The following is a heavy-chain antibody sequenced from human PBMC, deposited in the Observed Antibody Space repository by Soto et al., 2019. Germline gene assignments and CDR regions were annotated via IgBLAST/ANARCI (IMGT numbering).Heavy chain of an antibody. V-gene: IGHV3-30*04. D-gene: IGHD2-2*01. Sequence: QVQLVESGGGVVQPGRSLRLSCAASGFTFSSYAMHWVRQAPGKGLEWVAVISYDGRNKYYADSVKGRFTISRDNSKNTLYLQMNSLRAEDTAVYYCARGAVLVPAAILRYFDYWGQGTLVTVSS. J-gene: IGHJ4*02. CDR2: ISYDGRNK. CDR3: ARGAVLVPAAILRYFDY. CDR1: GFTFSSYA.